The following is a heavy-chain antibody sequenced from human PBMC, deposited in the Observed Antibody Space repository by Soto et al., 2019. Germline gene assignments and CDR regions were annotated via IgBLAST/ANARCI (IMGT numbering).Heavy chain of an antibody. CDR3: ATIFRYGDPEY. CDR2: ISGSGDSR. V-gene: IGHV3-23*01. CDR1: GFTFSSYA. Sequence: EVQLLESGGGLVQPGGSLRLSCATSGFTFSSYAMSWVRQAPVKGLEWVSGISGSGDSRYDADSVKGRFTISRDNSKGTLSLQMNSLRAEDTAVYYCATIFRYGDPEYWGQGVLVTVSS. D-gene: IGHD2-21*02. J-gene: IGHJ4*02.